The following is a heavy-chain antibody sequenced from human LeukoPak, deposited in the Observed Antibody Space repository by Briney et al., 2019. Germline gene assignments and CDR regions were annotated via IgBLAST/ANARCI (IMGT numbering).Heavy chain of an antibody. D-gene: IGHD4-17*01. CDR1: GFTFSSYG. CDR3: EREASTVIPSLDY. CDR2: IWYDGSNK. J-gene: IGHJ4*02. V-gene: IGHV3-33*08. Sequence: GGSLRLSCAASGFTFSSYGMHWVRQAPGKGLEWVAVIWYDGSNKYYADSVKGRFTISRDNSKNTLYLQMNSLRAEDTAVYYCEREASTVIPSLDYWGQGTLVTVSS.